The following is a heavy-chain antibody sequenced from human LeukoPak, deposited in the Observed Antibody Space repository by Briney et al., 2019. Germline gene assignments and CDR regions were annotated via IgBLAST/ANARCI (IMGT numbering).Heavy chain of an antibody. CDR2: IYPDDSDT. D-gene: IGHD6-13*01. Sequence: GESLKISCKGSGYSFTSYWIGWVRQKPGKGLEWMGIIYPDDSDTRYSPSFQGQVTISADKSISAAYLQWSSLKASDTAMYYCASHSSSWYWGMDVWGKGTTVTVSS. V-gene: IGHV5-51*01. CDR1: GYSFTSYW. J-gene: IGHJ6*04. CDR3: ASHSSSWYWGMDV.